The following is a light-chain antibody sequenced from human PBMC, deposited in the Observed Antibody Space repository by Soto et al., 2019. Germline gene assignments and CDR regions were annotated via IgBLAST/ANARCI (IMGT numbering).Light chain of an antibody. J-gene: IGKJ1*01. CDR2: AAS. CDR3: QQSFGSTWT. V-gene: IGKV1-39*01. Sequence: DILMTQSPSALSASVDDTVTITCRASRNINFYVNWYQQNPGKAHKLLIFAASRLQSGVPPRFSGSGSGTHFTLTITSSQPEDFATYYCQQSFGSTWTFGPGTRVEV. CDR1: RNINFY.